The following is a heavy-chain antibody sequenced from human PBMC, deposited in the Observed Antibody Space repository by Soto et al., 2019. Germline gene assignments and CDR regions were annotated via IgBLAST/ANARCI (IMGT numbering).Heavy chain of an antibody. CDR2: IKQDGSEK. CDR3: VRDPNTGSYAP. V-gene: IGHV3-7*05. J-gene: IGHJ5*02. Sequence: GGSLRLSCTASGFTFSSYWMSWVRQAPGKGLEWVANIKQDGSEKYYVDSVKGRFSISRDNAKSSLYLQMNSLRAEDTAVYYCVRDPNTGSYAPWGQGTLVTVSS. CDR1: GFTFSSYW. D-gene: IGHD1-26*01.